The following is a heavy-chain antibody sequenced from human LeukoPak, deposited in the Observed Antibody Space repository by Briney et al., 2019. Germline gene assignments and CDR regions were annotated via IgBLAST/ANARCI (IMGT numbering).Heavy chain of an antibody. Sequence: GASVKVSCKASGYTLTRYYMHWVRQAPGQGLEWMGWINPNSGGTNYAQKFPGRGTMTRDTSISTAYMELSRLRSDDTAVYYCARHTLHRVRRAVAGVIFGYWGEGTLVTVSS. J-gene: IGHJ4*02. D-gene: IGHD6-19*01. V-gene: IGHV1-2*02. CDR3: ARHTLHRVRRAVAGVIFGY. CDR2: INPNSGGT. CDR1: GYTLTRYY.